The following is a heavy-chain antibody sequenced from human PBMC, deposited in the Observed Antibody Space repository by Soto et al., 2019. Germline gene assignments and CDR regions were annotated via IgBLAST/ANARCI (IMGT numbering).Heavy chain of an antibody. CDR1: GDSISSYY. V-gene: IGHV4-59*01. CDR3: ARVPSGYDPNWFAP. CDR2: IHYTGST. D-gene: IGHD5-12*01. Sequence: QVQLQESGPGLVKPSETLSLTCTVFGDSISSYYWSWIRQPPGNGLEWIGHIHYTGSTNYNPPLKRRVTXXVXTXXNHFSLKLSSVTAADTAVYYCARVPSGYDPNWFAPWGQGTLVTVSS. J-gene: IGHJ5*02.